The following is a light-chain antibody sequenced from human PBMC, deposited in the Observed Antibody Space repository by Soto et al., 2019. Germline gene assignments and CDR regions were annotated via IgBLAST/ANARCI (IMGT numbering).Light chain of an antibody. CDR3: WLSYSGTRKV. V-gene: IGLV7-46*01. J-gene: IGLJ2*01. CDR2: DTS. CDR1: TGAVTSGHY. Sequence: QAVVTQEASLTVSPGGTVTLTCGPSTGAVTSGHYPYWFQQKPGQAPRTLIYDTSNRHSWTPARFSGSLLGGKTALTLSGAQPEDEAEYYCWLSYSGTRKVFGGGTKLTVL.